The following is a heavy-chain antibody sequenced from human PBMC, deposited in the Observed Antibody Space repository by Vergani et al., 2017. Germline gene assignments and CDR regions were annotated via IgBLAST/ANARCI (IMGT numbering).Heavy chain of an antibody. J-gene: IGHJ4*02. CDR1: GFTFSSYA. CDR3: ARGSGSYDILTGFFGGLDY. D-gene: IGHD3-9*01. V-gene: IGHV3-30*04. Sequence: QVQLVESGGGVVQPGRSLRLSCAASGFTFSSYAMHWVRQAPGKGLEWVAVTSYDGGNKYYADSVKGRFTISRDNSKNTLYLQMNSLRAEDTAVYYCARGSGSYDILTGFFGGLDYWGQGTLVPVSS. CDR2: TSYDGGNK.